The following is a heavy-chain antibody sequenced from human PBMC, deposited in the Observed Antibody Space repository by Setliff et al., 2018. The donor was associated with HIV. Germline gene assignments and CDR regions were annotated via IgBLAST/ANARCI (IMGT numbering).Heavy chain of an antibody. V-gene: IGHV1-24*01. CDR2: FDPKDGKT. Sequence: ASVKVSCKVSGYTLTELSRHWVRQAPGKGLEWMGSFDPKDGKTRYAQKFQGRVTMTEDTSTDTAYMELSSLRSEDTAVYYYVTGSAARPFDYWGQGTLVTVSS. CDR1: GYTLTELS. CDR3: VTGSAARPFDY. J-gene: IGHJ4*02. D-gene: IGHD6-6*01.